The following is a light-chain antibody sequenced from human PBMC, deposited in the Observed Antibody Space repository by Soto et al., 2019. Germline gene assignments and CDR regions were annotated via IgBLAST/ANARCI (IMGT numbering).Light chain of an antibody. CDR1: SSDIGGYNY. J-gene: IGLJ1*01. CDR3: TSYTSSNTYV. Sequence: QSALTQPASVSGSPGQSITISCTGTSSDIGGYNYVSWYEQHPGKPPKVMIYEVSKRPSGVSNRFSGSKSGNTASLTISGLQTEDEDDYYCTSYTSSNTYVFGTGTKVTVL. V-gene: IGLV2-14*01. CDR2: EVS.